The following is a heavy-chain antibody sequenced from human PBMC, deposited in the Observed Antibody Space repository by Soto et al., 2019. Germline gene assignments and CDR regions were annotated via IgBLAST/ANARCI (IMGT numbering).Heavy chain of an antibody. V-gene: IGHV1-69*18. J-gene: IGHJ4*02. Sequence: QVQLVQSGAEVKKPGSSVKVSCKSSGGTFSTYGINWVRQAPGQGREWMVMIIPNFGTPTYAQKFRGRVSITADESTSTAYMELSSLTSDYTAFYYCARDGRSSSYDFWGQGTLVTVSS. CDR2: IIPNFGTP. CDR1: GGTFSTYG. CDR3: ARDGRSSSYDF. D-gene: IGHD6-13*01.